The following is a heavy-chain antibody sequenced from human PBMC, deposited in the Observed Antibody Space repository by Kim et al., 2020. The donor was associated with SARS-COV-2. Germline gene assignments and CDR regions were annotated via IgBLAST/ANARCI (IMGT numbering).Heavy chain of an antibody. CDR2: IYYSGST. CDR3: ARGEGYYYYYMDV. Sequence: SETLSLTCTVSGGSISSYYWSWIRQPPGKGLEWIGYIYYSGSTNYNPSLKSRVTLSVDTSKNQFSLKLSSVTAADTAVYYCARGEGYYYYYMDVWGKGT. V-gene: IGHV4-59*01. J-gene: IGHJ6*03. CDR1: GGSISSYY.